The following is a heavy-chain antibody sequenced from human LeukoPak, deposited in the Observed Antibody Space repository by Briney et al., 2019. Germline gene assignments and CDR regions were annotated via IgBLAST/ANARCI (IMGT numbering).Heavy chain of an antibody. CDR1: GGSISSSSYY. V-gene: IGHV4-39*01. CDR3: ARFYGSGSEPTDY. CDR2: IYYSGST. J-gene: IGHJ4*02. D-gene: IGHD3-10*01. Sequence: SETLSLTCTVPGGSISSSSYYWGWIRQPPGKGLEWIGSIYYSGSTYYNPSLKSRVTISVDTSKNQFSLKLSSVTAADTAVYYCARFYGSGSEPTDYWGQGTLVTVSS.